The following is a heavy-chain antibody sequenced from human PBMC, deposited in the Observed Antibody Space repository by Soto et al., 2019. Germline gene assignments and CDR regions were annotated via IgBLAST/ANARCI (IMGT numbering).Heavy chain of an antibody. Sequence: HPGGSLRLSCAASGFTFSSYGMHWVRQAPGKGLEWVAVIWYDGSNKYYADSVKGRFTISRDNSKNTLYLQMNSLRSEDTAVYYCARDEGHYYSSGGLDVWGQGTTVTVSS. CDR3: ARDEGHYYSSGGLDV. CDR2: IWYDGSNK. V-gene: IGHV3-33*01. CDR1: GFTFSSYG. J-gene: IGHJ6*02.